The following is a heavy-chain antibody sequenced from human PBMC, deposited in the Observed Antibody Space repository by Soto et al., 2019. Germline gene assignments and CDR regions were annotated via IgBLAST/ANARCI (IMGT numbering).Heavy chain of an antibody. V-gene: IGHV3-23*01. Sequence: GGSLRLSCAASGFTFSSYAMSWVRQAPGKGLEWVSAISGSGGSTYYADSVKGRFTISRDNSKNTLYLQMNSLRAEDTAVYYCAKDPRPETLWFGEKRPIYYYYYYMDVWGKGTTVTVSS. D-gene: IGHD3-10*01. CDR1: GFTFSSYA. CDR3: AKDPRPETLWFGEKRPIYYYYYYMDV. J-gene: IGHJ6*03. CDR2: ISGSGGST.